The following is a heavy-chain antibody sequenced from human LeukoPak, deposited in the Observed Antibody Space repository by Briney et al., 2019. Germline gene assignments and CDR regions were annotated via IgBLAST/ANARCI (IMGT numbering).Heavy chain of an antibody. J-gene: IGHJ3*02. CDR1: GGSISSSSYY. CDR3: ARVGRLGELDAFDI. V-gene: IGHV4-39*07. D-gene: IGHD3-16*01. Sequence: SETLSLTCTVSGGSISSSSYYGGWMRQPPGKGLEWIGSIYYSGSTYYNPSLKSRVTISVGTSKNQFSLKLSSVTAADTAVYYFARVGRLGELDAFDIWGQGTMVTVSS. CDR2: IYYSGST.